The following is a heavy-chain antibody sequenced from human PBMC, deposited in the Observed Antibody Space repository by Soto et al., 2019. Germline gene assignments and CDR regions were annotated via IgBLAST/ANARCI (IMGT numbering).Heavy chain of an antibody. CDR3: ARDYTLEVGRGTFDI. Sequence: QVQLVESGGGVVQPGRSLRLSCAASGFTLSSYGMHWARQAPGKGLEWVAVIWYDGSIKYFADSVKGRFTISKDNSQNTLYLQMNSLSAEDTAVYYCARDYTLEVGRGTFDIWGQGTMVTVSS. CDR2: IWYDGSIK. V-gene: IGHV3-33*01. D-gene: IGHD1-26*01. J-gene: IGHJ3*02. CDR1: GFTLSSYG.